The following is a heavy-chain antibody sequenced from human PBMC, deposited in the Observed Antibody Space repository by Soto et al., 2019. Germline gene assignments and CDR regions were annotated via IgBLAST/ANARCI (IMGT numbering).Heavy chain of an antibody. CDR3: AKNYSNYFPTLSYYYYSMDV. J-gene: IGHJ6*03. CDR2: ISYDGSNK. V-gene: IGHV3-30*18. Sequence: GGSLRLSCAASGFTFSSYGMHWVRQAPGKGLEWVAVISYDGSNKYYADSVKGRFTISRDNSKNTLYLQMISLRAEETAVYYWAKNYSNYFPTLSYYYYSMDVGGKGTRVTVPS. D-gene: IGHD4-4*01. CDR1: GFTFSSYG.